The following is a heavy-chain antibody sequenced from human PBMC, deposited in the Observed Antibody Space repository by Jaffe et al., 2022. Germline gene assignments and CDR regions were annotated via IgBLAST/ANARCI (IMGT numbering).Heavy chain of an antibody. J-gene: IGHJ4*02. Sequence: EVQLLESGGGLVQPGGSLRLSCAASGFTFSSYAMSWVRQAPGKGLEWVSAISGSGGSTYYADSVKGRFTISRDNSKNTLYLQMNSLRAEDTAVYYCAKFGYDFWSGRRPPIDYWGQGTLVTVSS. CDR3: AKFGYDFWSGRRPPIDY. D-gene: IGHD3-3*01. CDR2: ISGSGGST. CDR1: GFTFSSYA. V-gene: IGHV3-23*01.